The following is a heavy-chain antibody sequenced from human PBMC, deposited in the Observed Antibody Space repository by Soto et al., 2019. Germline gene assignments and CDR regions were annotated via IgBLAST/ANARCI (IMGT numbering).Heavy chain of an antibody. D-gene: IGHD3-10*01. Sequence: ASVKVSCKASGYTFTGYYMHWVRQAPGQGLEWMGWINPNSGGTNYAQKFQGWVTMTRDTSISTAYMELSRLRSDDTAVYYCARVRISGRQPGRHGYYFDYWGQGTLVTVSS. CDR1: GYTFTGYY. CDR2: INPNSGGT. V-gene: IGHV1-2*04. CDR3: ARVRISGRQPGRHGYYFDY. J-gene: IGHJ4*02.